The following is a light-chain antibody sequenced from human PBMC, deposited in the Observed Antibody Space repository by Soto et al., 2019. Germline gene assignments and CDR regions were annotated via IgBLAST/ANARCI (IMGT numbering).Light chain of an antibody. CDR1: TSNIGSNY. V-gene: IGLV1-47*01. Sequence: QSFLTQPPSASGTPGQGVTIACSESTSNIGSNYVYWYQQLPGTAPKLLIYRNNQRPSGVPDRFSGSKSGTSASLAISRLRSDDEADYFCATWDASLTGFYVFGTGTKVTVL. CDR3: ATWDASLTGFYV. CDR2: RNN. J-gene: IGLJ1*01.